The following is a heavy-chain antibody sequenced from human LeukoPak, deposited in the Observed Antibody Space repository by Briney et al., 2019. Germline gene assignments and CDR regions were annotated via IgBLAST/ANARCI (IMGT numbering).Heavy chain of an antibody. CDR2: ISSSSSYI. V-gene: IGHV3-21*01. D-gene: IGHD4-17*01. CDR3: ASRGGDYGDYNYFDY. CDR1: GFTFSSYS. Sequence: GGSLRLSCAASGFTFSSYSMNWVRQAPGKGLEWVSSISSSSSYIYYADLVKGRFTISRDNAKNSLYLQMNSLRAEDTAVYYCASRGGDYGDYNYFDYWGQGTLVTVSS. J-gene: IGHJ4*02.